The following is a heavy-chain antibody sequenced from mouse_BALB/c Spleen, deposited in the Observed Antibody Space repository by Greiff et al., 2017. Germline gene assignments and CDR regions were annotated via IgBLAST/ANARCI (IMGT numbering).Heavy chain of an antibody. J-gene: IGHJ3*01. Sequence: EVQLVESGGGLVKPGGSLKLSCAASGFAFSSYDMSWVRQTPEKRLEWVAYISSGGGSTYYPDTVKGRFTISRDNAKNTLYLQMSSLKSEDTAMYYCARHPYYGNSFAYWGQGTLVTVSA. D-gene: IGHD2-10*01. CDR1: GFAFSSYD. V-gene: IGHV5-12-1*01. CDR3: ARHPYYGNSFAY. CDR2: ISSGGGST.